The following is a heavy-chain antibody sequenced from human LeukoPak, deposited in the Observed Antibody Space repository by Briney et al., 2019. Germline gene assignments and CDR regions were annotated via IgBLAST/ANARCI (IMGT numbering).Heavy chain of an antibody. CDR3: ARVPGGIQLTCYYYGMDV. J-gene: IGHJ6*02. V-gene: IGHV5-51*01. D-gene: IGHD4-23*01. CDR1: EYSFTNFW. CDR2: IYPGDSDT. Sequence: GESLKISCKGSEYSFTNFWIGWVRQMPGKGLEWMGIIYPGDSDTRYSPSFQGQVTISADKSISTAYLQWSSLKASDTAMYYCARVPGGIQLTCYYYGMDVWGQGTTVTVSS.